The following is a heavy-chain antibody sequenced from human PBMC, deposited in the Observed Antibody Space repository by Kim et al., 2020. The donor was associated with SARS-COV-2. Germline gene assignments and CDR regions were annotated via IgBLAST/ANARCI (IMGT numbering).Heavy chain of an antibody. J-gene: IGHJ3*02. CDR3: ARDRDILTGLDAFDI. Sequence: GGSLRLSCAASGFTFSDYYMSWIRQAPGKGLEWVSYISSSSSYTNYADSVKGRFTISRDNAKNSLYLQMNSLRAEDTAVYYCARDRDILTGLDAFDIWGQGTMVTVSS. CDR1: GFTFSDYY. D-gene: IGHD3-9*01. CDR2: ISSSSSYT. V-gene: IGHV3-11*06.